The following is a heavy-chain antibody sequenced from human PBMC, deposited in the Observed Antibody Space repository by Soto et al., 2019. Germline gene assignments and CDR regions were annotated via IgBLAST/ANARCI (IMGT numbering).Heavy chain of an antibody. J-gene: IGHJ4*02. V-gene: IGHV3-33*01. Sequence: QVQLMESGGGVVQPGRSLRLSCAASGFNFGGYGMHWVRQAPGKGLEWVAITRHDGSNTYYADSVRGRFTISRDNSKNTLYLQMNSLTVEDTAVYYCVRDGVGATTYFGYFDYWGQGTLITVSS. CDR3: VRDGVGATTYFGYFDY. D-gene: IGHD1-26*01. CDR2: TRHDGSNT. CDR1: GFNFGGYG.